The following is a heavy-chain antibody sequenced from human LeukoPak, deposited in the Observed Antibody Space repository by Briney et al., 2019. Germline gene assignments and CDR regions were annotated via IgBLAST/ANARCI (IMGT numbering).Heavy chain of an antibody. CDR3: AKSPVSSCRGSFCYPFDY. J-gene: IGHJ4*02. CDR2: IRNDGSNT. V-gene: IGHV3-30*02. CDR1: GFSFSSYG. D-gene: IGHD2-15*01. Sequence: PGGSLRLSCAASGFSFSSYGMHWLRQAPGKGLEWVAFIRNDGSNTYYADSVKGRFTISRDNSRNTLYLQMNTLRAEDTAVYFCAKSPVSSCRGSFCYPFDYWGQGNLVTVSS.